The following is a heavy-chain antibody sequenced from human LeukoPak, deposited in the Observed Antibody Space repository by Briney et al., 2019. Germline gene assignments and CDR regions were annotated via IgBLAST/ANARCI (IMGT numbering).Heavy chain of an antibody. Sequence: ASVKVSCKASGYTFTGYDINWVRQATGQGLEWMGWMNPDTGDTGYAQKFQGRITMTRNTSIDTAYMELSGLRSEDSAVYYCTRGSLSGSSRDYWGQGTLVTVSS. V-gene: IGHV1-8*01. J-gene: IGHJ4*02. CDR1: GYTFTGYD. CDR3: TRGSLSGSSRDY. D-gene: IGHD1-26*01. CDR2: MNPDTGDT.